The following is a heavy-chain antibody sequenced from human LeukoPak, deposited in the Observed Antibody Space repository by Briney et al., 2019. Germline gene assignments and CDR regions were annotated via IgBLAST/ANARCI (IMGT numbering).Heavy chain of an antibody. D-gene: IGHD3-10*01. CDR2: ISYDGSNK. CDR3: ARKVGSYGSGSYRLDY. CDR1: GFTFSSYA. J-gene: IGHJ4*02. Sequence: GRSLRLSCAASGFTFSSYAMHWVRQAPGNGLEGVAVISYDGSNKYYADSVKGRFTISRDNSKNTLYLQMNSLRAEDTAVYYCARKVGSYGSGSYRLDYWGQGTLVTVSS. V-gene: IGHV3-30*04.